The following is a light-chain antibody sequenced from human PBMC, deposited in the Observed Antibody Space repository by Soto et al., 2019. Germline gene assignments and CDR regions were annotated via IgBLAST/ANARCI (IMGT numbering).Light chain of an antibody. CDR1: SGHSSYI. V-gene: IGLV4-60*02. Sequence: QSVLTQSSSASASLGSSVKLTCTLSSGHSSYIIAWHQQQPGKAPRYLMKLEGSGSYNKRSGVPDRFSGSSSGADRYLTISNLQFEDEADYYCETWDSDTHTVFGGGTQLTVL. CDR2: LEGSGSY. CDR3: ETWDSDTHTV. J-gene: IGLJ3*02.